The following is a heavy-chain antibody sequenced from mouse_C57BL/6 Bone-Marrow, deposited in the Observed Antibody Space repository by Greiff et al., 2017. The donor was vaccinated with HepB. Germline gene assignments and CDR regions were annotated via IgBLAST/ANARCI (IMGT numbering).Heavy chain of an antibody. J-gene: IGHJ3*01. D-gene: IGHD2-4*01. CDR3: ATTMIRRAWFDY. V-gene: IGHV5-17*01. CDR2: ISSGSSTI. CDR1: GFTFSDYG. Sequence: EVQLVESGGGLVKPGGSLKLSCAASGFTFSDYGMHWVRQAPEKGLEWVAYISSGSSTIYYADTVKGRFTISIDNANSTLFLQMTRLRSEDTAMYYCATTMIRRAWFDYWGRGTLVTVTA.